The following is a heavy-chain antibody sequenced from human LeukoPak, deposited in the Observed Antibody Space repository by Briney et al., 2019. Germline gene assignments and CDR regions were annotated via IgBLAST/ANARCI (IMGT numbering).Heavy chain of an antibody. CDR2: IYSVGNT. J-gene: IGHJ4*02. CDR3: GRRAGDYSHSYDY. CDR1: GFSVRSNS. D-gene: IGHD3-22*01. Sequence: GGSLRLSCTVSGFSVRSNSRCWVRQAPGKGLEWVSFIYSVGNTHNSEPMQGRFTMSRDNSKNTLYLQMNTLRAEDTAVYYCGRRAGDYSHSYDYWGQGTMVTVCS. V-gene: IGHV3-53*01.